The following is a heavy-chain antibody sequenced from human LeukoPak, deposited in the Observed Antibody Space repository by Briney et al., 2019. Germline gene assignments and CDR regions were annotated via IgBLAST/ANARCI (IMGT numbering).Heavy chain of an antibody. CDR3: AREGYYYDSSGFDLSGAFDI. J-gene: IGHJ3*02. V-gene: IGHV4-34*01. D-gene: IGHD3-22*01. CDR1: GGSFSVYY. CDR2: INHSGST. Sequence: SETLSLTCAVYGGSFSVYYWSWIRQPPGKGLEWIGEINHSGSTNYNPSLKSRVSISVDRSKNQFSLKLSSVTAADTAVYYCAREGYYYDSSGFDLSGAFDIWGQGTMVTVSS.